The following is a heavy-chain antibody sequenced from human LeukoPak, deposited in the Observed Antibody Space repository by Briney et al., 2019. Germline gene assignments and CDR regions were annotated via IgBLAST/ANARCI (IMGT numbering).Heavy chain of an antibody. D-gene: IGHD3-22*01. CDR1: GYTFTGYY. V-gene: IGHV1-2*02. CDR3: ARGGSYYYDSSGHLDY. CDR2: INPNSGGT. Sequence: ASVKVSCKASGYTFTGYYMHWVRQAPGQGLEWMGWINPNSGGTNYAQKFQGRVTMTRDTSISTAYMELSRLRSDDTAVYYCARGGSYYYDSSGHLDYWGQGTLVTVSS. J-gene: IGHJ4*02.